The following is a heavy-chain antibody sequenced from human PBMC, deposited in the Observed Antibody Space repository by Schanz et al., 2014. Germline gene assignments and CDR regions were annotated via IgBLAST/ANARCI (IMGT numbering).Heavy chain of an antibody. V-gene: IGHV1-18*01. D-gene: IGHD5-12*01. Sequence: VQSVHSGTEVQKLGASVKVSCQTSGYTFTAYGINWVRQAPGQGLEWIGWISAQTGDTRYAQKMQGRVTMTTDTSTSTASMELSSLKSEDTAVYYCARGPLGTSPWGQGTLVTVSS. CDR1: GYTFTAYG. CDR3: ARGPLGTSP. J-gene: IGHJ5*02. CDR2: ISAQTGDT.